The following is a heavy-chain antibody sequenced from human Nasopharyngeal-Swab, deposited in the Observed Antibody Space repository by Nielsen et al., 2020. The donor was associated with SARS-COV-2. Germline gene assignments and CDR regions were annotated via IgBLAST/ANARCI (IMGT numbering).Heavy chain of an antibody. CDR1: GFSFSNYG. Sequence: GESLKISCAASGFSFSNYGMSWVRQAPGKGLEWVSSISGSGGGTQYADSVKGRFTISRDNSKKTLLLQMNSLRAEDPAVYYCAFVDTTLLGYYYSGMDVWGQGTTVTVSS. CDR3: AFVDTTLLGYYYSGMDV. CDR2: ISGSGGGT. V-gene: IGHV3-23*01. J-gene: IGHJ6*02. D-gene: IGHD5-18*01.